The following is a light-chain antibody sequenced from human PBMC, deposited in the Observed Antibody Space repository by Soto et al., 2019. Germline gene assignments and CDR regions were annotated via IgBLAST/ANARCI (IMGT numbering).Light chain of an antibody. V-gene: IGKV3-20*01. CDR2: GAS. J-gene: IGKJ2*01. Sequence: EIVLTQSPGTLSLSPGERVTLSCRASQSVSSSYLAWHQQKPGQAPRLLIYGASSRATGIPDRFSGSGSGTDFTLTISRLEPEDFAVYYCQQYGSSPPTYTFGQGTKLEIK. CDR1: QSVSSSY. CDR3: QQYGSSPPTYT.